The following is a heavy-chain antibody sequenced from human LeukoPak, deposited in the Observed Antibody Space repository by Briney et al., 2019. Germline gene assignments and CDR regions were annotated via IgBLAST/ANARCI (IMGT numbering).Heavy chain of an antibody. CDR2: ISYDGSNK. CDR1: GFTFSSYA. J-gene: IGHJ4*02. Sequence: PGGSLRLSCAASGFTFSSYAMHWVRQAPGKGLEWVAVISYDGSNKYYADSVKGRFTISRDNSKNTLYLQMNSLRAEDTAVYYCARDGRYFDWFYYYFDYWGQGTLVTVSS. CDR3: ARDGRYFDWFYYYFDY. D-gene: IGHD3-9*01. V-gene: IGHV3-30-3*01.